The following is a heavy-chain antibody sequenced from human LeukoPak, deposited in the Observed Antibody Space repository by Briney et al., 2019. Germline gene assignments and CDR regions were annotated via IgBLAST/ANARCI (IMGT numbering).Heavy chain of an antibody. Sequence: GSSVKVSCKASGGTFSSYAISWVRQAPGQELEWMGGVIPIFGTANYAQKFQGRVTITTDESTSTAYMELSSLRSEDTAVYYCARGGTIFGVATWGQGTLVTVSS. CDR3: ARGGTIFGVAT. J-gene: IGHJ5*02. CDR2: VIPIFGTA. V-gene: IGHV1-69*05. D-gene: IGHD3-3*01. CDR1: GGTFSSYA.